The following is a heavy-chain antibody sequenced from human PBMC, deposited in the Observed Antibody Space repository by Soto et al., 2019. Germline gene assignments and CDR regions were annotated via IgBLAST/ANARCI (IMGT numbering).Heavy chain of an antibody. CDR3: VRDPVALRNRVRVGYFNL. CDR1: GFVFTTYG. D-gene: IGHD1-26*01. CDR2: IWHDGSGT. J-gene: IGHJ2*01. V-gene: IGHV3-33*01. Sequence: VKLVESGGGVVQPGRSLRLSCAASGFVFTTYGMHWVRQAPGKGLEWVGVIWHDGSGTYYADALKGRFTISRDNSKNTPFLQMDSLTVEDTAVYYCVRDPVALRNRVRVGYFNLWGRGTQVTVSS.